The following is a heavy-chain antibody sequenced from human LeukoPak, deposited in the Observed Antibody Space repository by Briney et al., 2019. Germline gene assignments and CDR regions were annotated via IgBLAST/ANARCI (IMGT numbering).Heavy chain of an antibody. Sequence: GGSLRLSCAASGFTFSSYAMSWVSQAPGKGLEWVSAISGSGGSTYYADSVKGRFTISRDNSKNTLYLQMNSLRAEDTAVYYCAKDPHYYDSSGSDYWGQGTLVTVSS. V-gene: IGHV3-23*01. CDR2: ISGSGGST. J-gene: IGHJ4*02. CDR1: GFTFSSYA. D-gene: IGHD3-22*01. CDR3: AKDPHYYDSSGSDY.